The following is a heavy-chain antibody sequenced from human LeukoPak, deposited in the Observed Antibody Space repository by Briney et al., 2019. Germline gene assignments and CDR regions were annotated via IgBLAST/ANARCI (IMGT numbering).Heavy chain of an antibody. CDR1: GYTFTSYY. CDR3: ARNFTQYDSSGGGAFDI. D-gene: IGHD3-22*01. Sequence: GASVKVSCKASGYTFTSYYMHWVRQAPGQGLEWMGIINPSGGSTSYAQKFQGRVTMTRDMSTSTVYMELSSLRSEDTAVYYCARNFTQYDSSGGGAFDIWGQGAMVTVSS. J-gene: IGHJ3*02. V-gene: IGHV1-46*01. CDR2: INPSGGST.